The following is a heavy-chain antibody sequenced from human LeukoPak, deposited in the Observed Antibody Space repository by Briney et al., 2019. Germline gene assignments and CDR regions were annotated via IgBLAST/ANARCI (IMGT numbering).Heavy chain of an antibody. D-gene: IGHD3/OR15-3a*01. J-gene: IGHJ5*02. Sequence: SETLSLTCTVSGGSISTYYWSWIRQPAGKGLEWIGRIYTYGDTNYNPSLKSRVTMSVDTSKNQFSLKLSSVAAADTAVYYCARGPLSSRTTWTWFDPWGQGTLVTVSS. CDR3: ARGPLSSRTTWTWFDP. CDR2: IYTYGDT. V-gene: IGHV4-4*07. CDR1: GGSISTYY.